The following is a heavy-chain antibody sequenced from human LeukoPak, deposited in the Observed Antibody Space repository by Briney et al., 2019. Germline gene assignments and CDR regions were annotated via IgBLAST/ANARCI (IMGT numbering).Heavy chain of an antibody. CDR1: GYSISSGYY. Sequence: PSETLSLTCAVSGYSISSGYYWGWIRQPPGKGLEWIGSIYHSGSTYYNPSLKSRVTISVDTSKNQFSLKLSSVTAADTAVYYCARYSGSYFLFDYWGQGTLVTVSS. V-gene: IGHV4-38-2*01. CDR3: ARYSGSYFLFDY. D-gene: IGHD1-26*01. CDR2: IYHSGST. J-gene: IGHJ4*02.